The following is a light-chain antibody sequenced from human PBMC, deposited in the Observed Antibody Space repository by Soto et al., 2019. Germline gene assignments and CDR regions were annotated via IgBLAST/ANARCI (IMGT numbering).Light chain of an antibody. CDR3: QQRSKWPIT. CDR2: DAS. CDR1: QSVSSSS. J-gene: IGKJ5*01. Sequence: PGERATLSCRASQSVSSSSLAWYQQKRGQAPRLLIHDASSRATGIPARFSGSGSGTDFTLTISSLEPEDFAVYYCQQRSKWPITFGQGTRLEIK. V-gene: IGKV3D-20*02.